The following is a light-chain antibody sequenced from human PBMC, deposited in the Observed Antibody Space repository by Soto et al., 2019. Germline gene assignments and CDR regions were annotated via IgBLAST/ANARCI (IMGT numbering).Light chain of an antibody. CDR2: EVD. Sequence: QSVLAQPPSASGSLGHSVTISCAGTTNDIGTYNYVSWYQQHPGRAPKLIIFEVDKRPSGVPDRFSGSKSGNTASLIVSGLQPDDEAEYHCSSYTGDDFTFVFGTGTKVTVL. V-gene: IGLV2-8*01. J-gene: IGLJ1*01. CDR3: SSYTGDDFTFV. CDR1: TNDIGTYNY.